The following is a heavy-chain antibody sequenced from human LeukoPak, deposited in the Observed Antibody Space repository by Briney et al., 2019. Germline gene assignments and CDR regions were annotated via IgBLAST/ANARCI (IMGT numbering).Heavy chain of an antibody. CDR3: ARDSADCSGGSCFSAEYFQY. V-gene: IGHV1-18*01. Sequence: ASVKVSCKASGYTFTSYGISWVRQAPGQGLEWMGWISAYNGNTNYAQKFQGRLTMTTDTSTSTAYMDLRSLRSDDTAVYYCARDSADCSGGSCFSAEYFQYWGQGTLVTVSS. CDR1: GYTFTSYG. CDR2: ISAYNGNT. D-gene: IGHD2-15*01. J-gene: IGHJ1*01.